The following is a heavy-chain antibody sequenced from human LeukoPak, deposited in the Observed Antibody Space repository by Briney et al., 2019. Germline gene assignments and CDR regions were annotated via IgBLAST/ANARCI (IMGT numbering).Heavy chain of an antibody. J-gene: IGHJ4*02. CDR1: GYSFTSYW. CDR3: ARRLLYYYDSSGYFDY. Sequence: GESLKISCKGSGYSFTSYWIVWVRQMPGKGLEWMGIIYPGDSDTRYSPSFQGQVTISADKSISTAYLQWSSLKASDTAMYYCARRLLYYYDSSGYFDYWGQGTLVTVSS. CDR2: IYPGDSDT. V-gene: IGHV5-51*01. D-gene: IGHD3-22*01.